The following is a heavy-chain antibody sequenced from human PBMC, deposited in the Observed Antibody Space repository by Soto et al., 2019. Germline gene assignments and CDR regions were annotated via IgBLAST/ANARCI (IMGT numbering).Heavy chain of an antibody. D-gene: IGHD1-26*01. J-gene: IGHJ4*02. CDR2: SIPLFGTT. V-gene: IGHV1-69*13. CDR3: ARAPVGASPMYYFDS. CDR1: AITFSTYA. Sequence: ASVKVSCKTSAITFSTYAVSWVRQAPGHGLEWMGGSIPLFGTTNYAQKFQGRVTFTASESTNTAYMELSRLRSDDTAVYYCARAPVGASPMYYFDSWGQGTLVTVS.